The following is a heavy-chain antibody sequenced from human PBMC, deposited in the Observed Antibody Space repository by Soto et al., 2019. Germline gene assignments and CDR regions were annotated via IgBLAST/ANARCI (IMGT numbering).Heavy chain of an antibody. CDR1: GFTFSDYY. CDR2: ISSSSSYT. D-gene: IGHD6-19*01. CDR3: ASWQWLVRGDY. V-gene: IGHV3-11*06. J-gene: IGHJ4*02. Sequence: GGSLRLSCAASGFTFSDYYMSWIRQAPGKGLEWVSYISSSSSYTNYADSVKGRFTISRDNPKNSLYLQMNSLRAEDTAVYYCASWQWLVRGDYWGQGTLVTVSS.